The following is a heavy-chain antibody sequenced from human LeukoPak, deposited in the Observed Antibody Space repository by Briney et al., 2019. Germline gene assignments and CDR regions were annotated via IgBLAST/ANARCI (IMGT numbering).Heavy chain of an antibody. D-gene: IGHD1-26*01. CDR3: ARDQRSSGSNIFDY. CDR1: GGSLSNDEYY. CDR2: IFYRGST. Sequence: SETLSLTCTVSGGSLSNDEYYWIWIRQSPGKGLEWIGYIFYRGSTYYNPSLKSRLTISVDTSKNQFSMKLTSVTAADTAIYFCARDQRSSGSNIFDYWGQGTLVTVSS. J-gene: IGHJ4*02. V-gene: IGHV4-30-4*01.